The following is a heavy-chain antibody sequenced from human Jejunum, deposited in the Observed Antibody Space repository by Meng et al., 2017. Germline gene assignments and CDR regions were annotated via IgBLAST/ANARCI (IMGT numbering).Heavy chain of an antibody. CDR2: IGGPNGPI. V-gene: IGHV3-48*03. J-gene: IGHJ4*02. CDR1: GFTFSDYE. Sequence: GGSLRLSCAASGFTFSDYEMTWVRQAPGKGLEWISYIGGPNGPIYYADSVLGRFTISRDDAETSLFLQMNSLRGADTALYYCVRFRSYYQDSQNSGFAQWGQGTLVTVSS. CDR3: VRFRSYYQDSQNSGFAQ. D-gene: IGHD3-10*01.